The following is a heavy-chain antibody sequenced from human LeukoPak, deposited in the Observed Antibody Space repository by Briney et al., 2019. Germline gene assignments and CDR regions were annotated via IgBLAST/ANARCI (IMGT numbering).Heavy chain of an antibody. V-gene: IGHV1-69*06. J-gene: IGHJ5*02. CDR1: GGTFSSYA. CDR3: ARDNSVGDTAWWFDP. Sequence: SVKVSCKASGGTFSSYAISWVRQAPGQRLEWMGGIIPIFGTANYAQKFQGRVTITADKSTSTAYMELSSLRSEDTAVYYCARDNSVGDTAWWFDPWGQGTLVTVSS. CDR2: IIPIFGTA. D-gene: IGHD1-26*01.